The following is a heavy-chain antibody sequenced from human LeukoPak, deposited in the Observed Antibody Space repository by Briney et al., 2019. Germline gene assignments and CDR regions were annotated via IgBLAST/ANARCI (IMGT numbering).Heavy chain of an antibody. CDR3: AKKLRWDCSSTTCPKGDCFDP. CDR2: IYSGGST. J-gene: IGHJ5*02. V-gene: IGHV3-53*01. CDR1: GFTVSSNY. D-gene: IGHD2-2*01. Sequence: GGSLRLSCAASGFTVSSNYMSWVRQAPGKGLEWVSVIYSGGSTCYADSVKGRFTISRDNSKNTLYLQMNSLRAEDTAVYYCAKKLRWDCSSTTCPKGDCFDPWGQGTLVTVSS.